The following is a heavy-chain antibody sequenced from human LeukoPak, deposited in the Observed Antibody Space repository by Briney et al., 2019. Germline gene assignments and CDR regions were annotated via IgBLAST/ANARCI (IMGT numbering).Heavy chain of an antibody. D-gene: IGHD1-1*01. CDR3: AKDNPYSMEPNKFDY. CDR2: MSGSGAST. Sequence: GGSLRLSCAASGFTFSSYAMSWVRQAPGKGLEWVSAMSGSGASTYYADSVKGRFTISGDNSKNTLYLQMNSLRAEDTAVYYCAKDNPYSMEPNKFDYWGQGTLVTVSS. V-gene: IGHV3-23*01. J-gene: IGHJ4*02. CDR1: GFTFSSYA.